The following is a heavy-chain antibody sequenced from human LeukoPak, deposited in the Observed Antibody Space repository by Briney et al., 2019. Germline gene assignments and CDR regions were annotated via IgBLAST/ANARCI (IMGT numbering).Heavy chain of an antibody. V-gene: IGHV3-48*02. CDR3: VRDRFYSNTYYFFDS. CDR1: GCTFSFSG. J-gene: IGHJ4*02. CDR2: ISSSSSSI. Sequence: PGGSLRLSCAASGCTFSFSGMNWVRQAPGKGLEWISYISSSSSSIYYAASVKGRFTISRDNAKNSLYLQMHSLRDEDSAIYYCVRDRFYSNTYYFFDSWGQGTVVSVSS. D-gene: IGHD6-13*01.